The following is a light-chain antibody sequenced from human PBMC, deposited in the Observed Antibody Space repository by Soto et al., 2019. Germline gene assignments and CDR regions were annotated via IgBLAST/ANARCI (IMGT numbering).Light chain of an antibody. V-gene: IGLV2-18*02. J-gene: IGLJ1*01. CDR1: SSDVGSYSR. Sequence: QSALTQPPSVSGSPGQSVAISCTGTSSDVGSYSRVSWYQQPPGTAPKLMIYDVSNRPSWVPDRFSGSKSDNTASLTISGLHAEDEADYYCSSYTSSSTYVFGTGTKLTVL. CDR2: DVS. CDR3: SSYTSSSTYV.